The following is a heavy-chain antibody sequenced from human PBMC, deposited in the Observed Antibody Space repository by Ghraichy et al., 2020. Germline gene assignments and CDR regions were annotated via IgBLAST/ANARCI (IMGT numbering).Heavy chain of an antibody. CDR2: ISSSGSTI. Sequence: GGSLRLSCAASGFTFSDYYMSWIRQAPGKGLEWVSYISSSGSTIYYADSVKGRFTISRDNAKNSLYLQMNSLRAEDTAVYYCARDEGAAAANYYGMDVWGQGTTVTVSS. D-gene: IGHD6-13*01. CDR1: GFTFSDYY. V-gene: IGHV3-11*01. CDR3: ARDEGAAAANYYGMDV. J-gene: IGHJ6*02.